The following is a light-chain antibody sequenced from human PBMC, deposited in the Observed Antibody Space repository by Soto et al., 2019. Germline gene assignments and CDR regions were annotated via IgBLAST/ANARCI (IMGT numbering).Light chain of an antibody. CDR1: QGISSY. CDR3: QQLNSYSWT. V-gene: IGKV1-9*01. J-gene: IGKJ1*01. CDR2: AAS. Sequence: DIQLTQSPSFLSASVGDRVTITCRASQGISSYLAWYQQKPGKAPKLLIYAASTLQSGVPSRFSGSGSGTELTLTISSLQPEDFATYYCQQLNSYSWTFGQGTKVEIK.